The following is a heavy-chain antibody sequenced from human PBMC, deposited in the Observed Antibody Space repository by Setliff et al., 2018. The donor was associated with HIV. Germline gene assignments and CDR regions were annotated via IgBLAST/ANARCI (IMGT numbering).Heavy chain of an antibody. CDR2: ISPYDLSE. J-gene: IGHJ5*02. V-gene: IGHV1-2*02. D-gene: IGHD1-26*01. Sequence: ASVKVSCKASGYTFIDYFIHWVRQAPGQGPEWMGWISPYDLSERTSQRFRGRVTMTRDTSINTAYLQISSLKTEDTAVYYCARESDDGNFLGWFDPWGQGTLVTVSS. CDR3: ARESDDGNFLGWFDP. CDR1: GYTFIDYF.